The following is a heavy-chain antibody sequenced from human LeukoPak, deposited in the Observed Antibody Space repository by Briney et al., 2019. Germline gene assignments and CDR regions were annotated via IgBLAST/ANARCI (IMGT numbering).Heavy chain of an antibody. J-gene: IGHJ3*02. Sequence: KPSETLSLTCTVSGVSFSSSTYYWGWIRQPPGKGLEWIGEINHSGSTNYNPSLKSRVTISVDTSKNQFSLKLSSVTAADTAVYYCARPKAGFSSTDAFDIWGQGTMVTVSS. CDR3: ARPKAGFSSTDAFDI. D-gene: IGHD2-2*01. CDR2: INHSGST. V-gene: IGHV4-39*07. CDR1: GVSFSSSTYY.